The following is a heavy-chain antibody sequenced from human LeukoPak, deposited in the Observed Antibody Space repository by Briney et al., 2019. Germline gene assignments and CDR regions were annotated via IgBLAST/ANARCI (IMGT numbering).Heavy chain of an antibody. CDR3: AKDQGGGYYDFWSGYTD. D-gene: IGHD3-3*01. CDR2: ISYDGSNK. V-gene: IGHV3-30*18. Sequence: GGSLRLSCAASGFTFSSYGMHWVRQVPGKGLEWVAVISYDGSNKYYADSVKGRFTISRDNSKNTLYLQMNSLRAEDTAVYYCAKDQGGGYYDFWSGYTDWGQGTLVTVSS. CDR1: GFTFSSYG. J-gene: IGHJ4*02.